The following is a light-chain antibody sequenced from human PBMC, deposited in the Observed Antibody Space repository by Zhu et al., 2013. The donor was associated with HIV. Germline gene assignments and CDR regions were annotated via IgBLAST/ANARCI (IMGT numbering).Light chain of an antibody. V-gene: IGKV3-20*01. CDR3: QQYGRSPPT. Sequence: DIVLTQSPDTLSLSPGERATLSCTASQSVSSNFLAWYQQKPGQAPRLLISGSFSRATGVPDRFSGSGSGTDFTLSISRLEPEDFAVYYCQQYGRSPPTFGGGTTVEIK. CDR2: GSF. CDR1: QSVSSNF. J-gene: IGKJ4*01.